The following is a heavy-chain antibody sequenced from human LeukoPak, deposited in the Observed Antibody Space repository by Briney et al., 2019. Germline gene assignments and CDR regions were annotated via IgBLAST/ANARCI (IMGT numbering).Heavy chain of an antibody. CDR2: INQDGSKE. Sequence: WGSLRLSCAASGFTFSNYWMTWVRQAPGKGLEWVAHINQDGSKEYYMDSVKARFTISRDNAKNSLSLQMNSLRAEDTAVYYCVRDGGVSGYDLLDYWGQGTLVTVSS. J-gene: IGHJ4*02. CDR1: GFTFSNYW. V-gene: IGHV3-7*01. CDR3: VRDGGVSGYDLLDY. D-gene: IGHD5-12*01.